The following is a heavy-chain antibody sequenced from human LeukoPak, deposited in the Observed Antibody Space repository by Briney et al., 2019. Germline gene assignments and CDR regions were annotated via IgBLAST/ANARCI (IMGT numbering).Heavy chain of an antibody. CDR2: VYHTGAT. CDR3: ARGEGYGSGTVNFDY. CDR1: GGSISSSNW. V-gene: IGHV4-4*02. D-gene: IGHD3-10*01. Sequence: SGLLSLTCTVSGGSISSSNWWSWVRQPPGKGLEWIGEVYHTGATNYNPSLRSRVIITADRSSNQFSLRLNSVTAADTAVFYCARGEGYGSGTVNFDYWGRGILVMVTS. J-gene: IGHJ4*02.